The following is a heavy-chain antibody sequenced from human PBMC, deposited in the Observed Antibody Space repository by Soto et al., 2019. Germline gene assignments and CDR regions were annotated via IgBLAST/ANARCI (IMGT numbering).Heavy chain of an antibody. J-gene: IGHJ5*02. D-gene: IGHD6-6*01. CDR1: GGSISTRSSY. CDR3: ARHRRYSSSSLWFDP. V-gene: IGHV4-39*01. Sequence: SETLSLTCTVSGGSISTRSSYWGWIRQPPGKGLEWIGSIYYIGNTYYNPSLKSRVTISIDTSKNQLSLKLSSVTAADTAVYYCARHRRYSSSSLWFDPCGQGTLVTVSS. CDR2: IYYIGNT.